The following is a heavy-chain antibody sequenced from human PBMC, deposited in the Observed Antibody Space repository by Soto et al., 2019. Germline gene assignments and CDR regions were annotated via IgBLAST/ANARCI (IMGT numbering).Heavy chain of an antibody. Sequence: EVQRLESGGGLAQPGGSLRLSCVASGVTFRNYAMSWVRQAPGKGLEWVSTIRGPGETTFYADSVNGRFTLSRDNSKTELSLQVSGLRAEDTAVYYGAKDFIPKIGVHEPFDIWGQGTMVTVSS. CDR3: AKDFIPKIGVHEPFDI. CDR2: IRGPGETT. J-gene: IGHJ3*02. CDR1: GVTFRNYA. D-gene: IGHD3-16*02. V-gene: IGHV3-23*01.